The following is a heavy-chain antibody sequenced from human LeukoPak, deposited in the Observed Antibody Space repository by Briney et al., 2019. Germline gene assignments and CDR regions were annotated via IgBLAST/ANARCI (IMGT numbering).Heavy chain of an antibody. J-gene: IGHJ6*03. D-gene: IGHD6-13*01. V-gene: IGHV3-9*01. CDR3: AKDSGYSSSCMDV. CDR2: ISWNSGSI. Sequence: GGSLRLSCAASGFTFSRHWMHWVRQAPGKGLLWVSGISWNSGSIGYADSVKGRFTISRDNAKNSLYLQMNSLRAEDTALYYCAKDSGYSSSCMDVWGKGTTVTVSS. CDR1: GFTFSRHW.